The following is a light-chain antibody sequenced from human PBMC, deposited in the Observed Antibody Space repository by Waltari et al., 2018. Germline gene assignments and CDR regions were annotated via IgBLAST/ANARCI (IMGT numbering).Light chain of an antibody. J-gene: IGKJ2*01. CDR2: WAS. Sequence: DIVVTQSPDSLAVSLGERATINCKSSQSVLHTNNKNYLAWDQQKPGQPPKLLLYWASTRASGVPGRFSGGGSGTDFTLTISSLQAEDVAVYYCQQYYSAPNTFGQGTKLEI. CDR1: QSVLHTNNKNY. V-gene: IGKV4-1*01. CDR3: QQYYSAPNT.